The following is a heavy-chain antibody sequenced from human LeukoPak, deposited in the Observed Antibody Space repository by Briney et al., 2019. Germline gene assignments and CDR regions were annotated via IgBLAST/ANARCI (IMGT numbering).Heavy chain of an antibody. D-gene: IGHD2-2*01. V-gene: IGHV3-23*01. CDR3: AKMPLLRYMDV. Sequence: GRSLRLSCAASGFTFSSYAMSWVRQAPGKGLEWVSSISGSGGSTYYADSVKGRFTISRDNPKNTLYLQMNSLRAEDTAVYYCAKMPLLRYMDVWGKGTTVTVSS. CDR1: GFTFSSYA. J-gene: IGHJ6*03. CDR2: ISGSGGST.